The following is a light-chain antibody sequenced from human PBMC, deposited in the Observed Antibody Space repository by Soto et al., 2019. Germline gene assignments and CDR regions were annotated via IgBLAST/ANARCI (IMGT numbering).Light chain of an antibody. CDR3: QQYSNYWT. Sequence: DIQMTQSPSTLSASVGDRVTITCRASQTISSWFAWYQQKPGKAPRLLIYKASILESRVSSTVICSGSGTEFTLTISTLQPDEFATEDCQQYSNYWTFGQGTQVVIK. CDR2: KAS. J-gene: IGKJ1*01. CDR1: QTISSW. V-gene: IGKV1-5*03.